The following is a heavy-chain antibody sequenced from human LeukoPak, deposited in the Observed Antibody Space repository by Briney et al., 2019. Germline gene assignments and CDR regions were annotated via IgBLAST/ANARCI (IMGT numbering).Heavy chain of an antibody. D-gene: IGHD2-21*01. J-gene: IGHJ4*02. V-gene: IGHV4-31*03. Sequence: SETLSLTCTVSGGSISSGGYYWSWIRQHPGKGLEWIGYIYYSGSTYYNPSLKSRVSISVDTSKNQFSLKLSSVTAADTAVYYCARAPAFAYCGGDCYLDYWGQGTLVTVSS. CDR2: IYYSGST. CDR1: GGSISSGGYY. CDR3: ARAPAFAYCGGDCYLDY.